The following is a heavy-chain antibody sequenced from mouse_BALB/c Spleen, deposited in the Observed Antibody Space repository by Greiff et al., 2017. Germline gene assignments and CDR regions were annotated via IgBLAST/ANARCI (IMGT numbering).Heavy chain of an antibody. V-gene: IGHV1S34*01. Sequence: LVKTGASVKISCKASGYSFTGYYMHWVKQSHGKSLEWIGYISCYNGATSYNQKFKGKATFTVDTSSSTAYMQFNSLTSEDSAVYYCASYYGSSYDAMDYWGQGTSVTVSS. CDR2: ISCYNGAT. CDR3: ASYYGSSYDAMDY. CDR1: GYSFTGYY. J-gene: IGHJ4*01. D-gene: IGHD1-1*01.